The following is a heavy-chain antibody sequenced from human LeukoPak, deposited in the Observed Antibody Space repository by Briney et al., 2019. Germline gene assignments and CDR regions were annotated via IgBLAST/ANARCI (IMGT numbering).Heavy chain of an antibody. CDR1: GGTFSSYA. CDR3: ARNPFWSGYLEGFDP. J-gene: IGHJ5*02. D-gene: IGHD3-3*01. CDR2: IIPIFGTA. Sequence: SVKVSSKAPGGTFSSYAISWVRQAPGQGLEWMGGIIPIFGTANYAQKFQGRVTITTDESTSTAYMELSSLRSEDTAVYYCARNPFWSGYLEGFDPWGQGTLVTVSS. V-gene: IGHV1-69*05.